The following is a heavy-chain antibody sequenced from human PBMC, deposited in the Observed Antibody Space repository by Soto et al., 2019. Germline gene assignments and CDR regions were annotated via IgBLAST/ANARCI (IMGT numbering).Heavy chain of an antibody. V-gene: IGHV3-53*02. Sequence: EVQLVETGGGLIQPGGSLRLSCAVSGFTVSTNYMSWVRQAPGTGLEWVSVIYYDDGTTYYADSVKGRFSISRDSSRNTLYLQMNSLRAEDTAVYYCASGQQVILRYYYGLDVWGQGTTVTVSS. CDR2: IYYDDGTT. CDR1: GFTVSTNY. J-gene: IGHJ6*02. D-gene: IGHD6-13*01. CDR3: ASGQQVILRYYYGLDV.